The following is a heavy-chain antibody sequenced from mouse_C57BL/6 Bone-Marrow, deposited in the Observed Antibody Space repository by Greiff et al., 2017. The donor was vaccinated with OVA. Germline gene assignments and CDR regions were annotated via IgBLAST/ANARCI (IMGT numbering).Heavy chain of an antibody. CDR3: ARDRHHYYAMDY. J-gene: IGHJ4*01. V-gene: IGHV3-6*01. Sequence: ESGPGLVKPSQSLSLTCSVTGYSITSGYYWNWIRQFPGNKLEWMGYISYDGSNNYNPSLKNRISITRDTSKNQFFLKLNSVTTEDTATYYCARDRHHYYAMDYWGQGTSVTVSS. CDR1: GYSITSGYY. CDR2: ISYDGSN.